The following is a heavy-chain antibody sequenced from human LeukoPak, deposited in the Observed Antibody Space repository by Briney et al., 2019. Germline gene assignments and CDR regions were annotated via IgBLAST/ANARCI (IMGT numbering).Heavy chain of an antibody. Sequence: ASLRLSCAASGFTASSNYMSWVRQAPGKGLEWVSVIYSGGSTYYADSVKGRFTISRDNSKNTLYLQMNSLRAEDTAVYYCARDLYGGSDAFDIWGQGTMVTVSS. CDR3: ARDLYGGSDAFDI. J-gene: IGHJ3*02. V-gene: IGHV3-53*01. D-gene: IGHD3-16*01. CDR2: IYSGGST. CDR1: GFTASSNY.